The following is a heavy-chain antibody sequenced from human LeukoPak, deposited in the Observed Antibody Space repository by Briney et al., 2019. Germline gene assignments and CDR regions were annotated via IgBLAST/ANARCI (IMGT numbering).Heavy chain of an antibody. J-gene: IGHJ3*02. D-gene: IGHD6-13*01. CDR1: GDTGDTFNRYT. CDR2: IIPIVDMA. V-gene: IGHV1-69*02. CDR3: ARSVMAAGATRAFDI. Sequence: SVKVSCKASGDTGDTFNRYTITWVRQAPGQGLEWMGRIIPIVDMANSAQKFQGRVTITADKSTNIAYMELSSLRADDTALFYCARSVMAAGATRAFDIWGQGTMDTVSS.